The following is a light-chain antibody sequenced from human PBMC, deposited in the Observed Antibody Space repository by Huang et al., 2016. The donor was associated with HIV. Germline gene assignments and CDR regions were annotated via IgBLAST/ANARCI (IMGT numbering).Light chain of an antibody. V-gene: IGKV3-20*01. Sequence: EIVLTQSPGTLSLSPGERATLSCRASQSVSSSYLAWYQQKPGQAPRLLIYGASSRATGIHDRFSGSGSGTDFTLTITRLEPEDFAVYYCQQFGMSPWTFGQGTKVDIK. J-gene: IGKJ1*01. CDR1: QSVSSSY. CDR3: QQFGMSPWT. CDR2: GAS.